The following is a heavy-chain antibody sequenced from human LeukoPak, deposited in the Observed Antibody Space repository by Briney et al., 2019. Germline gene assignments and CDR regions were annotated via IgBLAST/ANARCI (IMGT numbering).Heavy chain of an antibody. D-gene: IGHD3-22*01. J-gene: IGHJ4*02. CDR1: GFTFSSYA. CDR3: AKRHLNYYDSSGYRTYYFDY. Sequence: GGSLRLSCAASGFTFSSYAMSWVRQAPGKGLEWVSAISGSGGSTYYADSVKGRFTISRDNSKNTLYLQMNSLRVEDTALYYCAKRHLNYYDSSGYRTYYFDYWGQGTLVTVSS. V-gene: IGHV3-23*01. CDR2: ISGSGGST.